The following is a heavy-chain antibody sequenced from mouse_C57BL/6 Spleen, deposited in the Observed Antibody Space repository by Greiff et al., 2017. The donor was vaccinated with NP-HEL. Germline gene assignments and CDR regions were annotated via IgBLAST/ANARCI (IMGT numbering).Heavy chain of an antibody. CDR2: ISDGGSYT. V-gene: IGHV5-4*03. Sequence: EVMLVESGGGLVKPGGSLKLSCAASGFTFSSYAMSWVRQTPEKRLEWVATISDGGSYTYYPDNVKGRFTISRDNAKNNLYLQMSHLKSEDTAMYYCASTIAAYWGQGTLVTVSA. CDR1: GFTFSSYA. D-gene: IGHD2-12*01. J-gene: IGHJ3*01. CDR3: ASTIAAY.